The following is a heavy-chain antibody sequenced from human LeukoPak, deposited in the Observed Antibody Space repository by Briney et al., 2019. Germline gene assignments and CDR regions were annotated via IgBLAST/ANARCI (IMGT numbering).Heavy chain of an antibody. CDR3: ARLIPHYYDSSGPNWFDP. Sequence: SVKVSCKASGYTFTNYAISWVRQAPGQGLEWMGGIIPIFGTANYAQKFQGRVTITADESTSTAYMELSSLRSEDTAVYYCARLIPHYYDSSGPNWFDPWGQGTLVTVSS. J-gene: IGHJ5*02. CDR1: GYTFTNYA. CDR2: IIPIFGTA. D-gene: IGHD3-22*01. V-gene: IGHV1-69*13.